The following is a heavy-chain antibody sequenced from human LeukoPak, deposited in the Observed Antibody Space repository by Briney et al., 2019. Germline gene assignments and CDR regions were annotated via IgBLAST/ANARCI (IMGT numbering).Heavy chain of an antibody. CDR1: GYTFTGYY. D-gene: IGHD1-26*01. CDR2: INPNSGGT. V-gene: IGHV1-2*02. J-gene: IGHJ4*02. Sequence: GASVKVSCKASGYTFTGYYMLWVRQAPGQGLEGMGWINPNSGGTNYAQKFQGRVTMTRDTPISTAYMELSRLRSDDTAVYYCARELIVGPYGYWGQGTLVTVSS. CDR3: ARELIVGPYGY.